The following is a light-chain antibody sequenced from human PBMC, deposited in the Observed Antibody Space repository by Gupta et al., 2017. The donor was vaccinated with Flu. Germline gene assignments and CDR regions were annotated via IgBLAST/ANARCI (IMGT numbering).Light chain of an antibody. CDR3: QSYDSSLSGSVV. CDR1: SSNIETYYD. Sequence: QSVLTQPPSVSGAPGQRVIISCAGSSSNIETYYDVHWYQQLPGTAPNLLIYGNTHRPSGVPDRFSGSKSGTSASLAITGLQAEDEADYYCQSYDSSLSGSVVSGTGTKVTVL. J-gene: IGLJ1*01. V-gene: IGLV1-40*01. CDR2: GNT.